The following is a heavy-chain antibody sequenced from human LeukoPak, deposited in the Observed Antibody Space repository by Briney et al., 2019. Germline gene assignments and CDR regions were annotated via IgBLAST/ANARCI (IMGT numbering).Heavy chain of an antibody. V-gene: IGHV4-59*01. D-gene: IGHD6-19*01. CDR1: GGSISTYY. CDR3: ARVGSGSFDY. J-gene: IGHJ4*02. Sequence: SETLSLTCPVSGGSISTYYWSWIRQPPGKGLEWIGYIYKSGNTNCNPSLKSRVTIPVDTSKNQFSLKLSSVTAADTAVYFCARVGSGSFDYWGQGTLVTVSS. CDR2: IYKSGNT.